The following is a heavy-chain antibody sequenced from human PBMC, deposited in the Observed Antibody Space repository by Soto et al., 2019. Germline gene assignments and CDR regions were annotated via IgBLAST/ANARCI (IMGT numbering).Heavy chain of an antibody. CDR1: GFTFSDYG. V-gene: IGHV3-30*18. Sequence: QVHLVESGGGVVQPGRSLRLSCAASGFTFSDYGIHWVRRAPGKGLEWVALISNDGTTKYYADSAKGRFTISRDNIRNTLDLQMNNLRAEDTAGYYCAKVKFQVLPHFDYWGQGTQVIVSS. D-gene: IGHD2-2*01. CDR3: AKVKFQVLPHFDY. J-gene: IGHJ4*02. CDR2: ISNDGTTK.